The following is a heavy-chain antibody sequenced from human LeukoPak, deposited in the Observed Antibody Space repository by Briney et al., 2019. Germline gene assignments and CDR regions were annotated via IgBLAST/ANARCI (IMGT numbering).Heavy chain of an antibody. D-gene: IGHD2-15*01. V-gene: IGHV3-23*01. CDR2: ISGSGGST. J-gene: IGHJ4*02. Sequence: PGGSLRLSCAASGFTFSSYAMSWVRQAPGKGLEWVSAISGSGGSTYYADSVKGRFTISRDNSKNTLYLQMNSLRAEDTAVYYCAKDRTTVKYCSDGSCYGYFDYWGQGTLVTVSS. CDR1: GFTFSSYA. CDR3: AKDRTTVKYCSDGSCYGYFDY.